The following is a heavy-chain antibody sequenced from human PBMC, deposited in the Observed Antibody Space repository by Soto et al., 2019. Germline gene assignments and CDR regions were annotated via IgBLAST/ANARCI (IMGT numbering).Heavy chain of an antibody. Sequence: QLQLQESGPGLVKPSETLSLTCTVSGGSISSSSYYWGWIRQPPGKGLEWIGSIYYSGSTYYNPSLKSRVTISVDTSKNQFSLKLSSVTAADTAVYYCARGGGIAVAGRQDWGQGTLVTVSS. D-gene: IGHD6-19*01. V-gene: IGHV4-39*01. CDR2: IYYSGST. CDR1: GGSISSSSYY. CDR3: ARGGGIAVAGRQD. J-gene: IGHJ4*02.